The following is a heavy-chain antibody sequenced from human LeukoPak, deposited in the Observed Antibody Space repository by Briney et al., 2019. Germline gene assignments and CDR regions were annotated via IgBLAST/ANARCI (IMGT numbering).Heavy chain of an antibody. CDR1: GFTFSSYA. D-gene: IGHD3-10*01. V-gene: IGHV3-30*04. Sequence: GRSLRLSCAASGFTFSSYAMHWVRQAPGKGLEWVAVISYDGSNKYYADSVKGRFTISRDNSKNTLYLQMNSLRAEDTAVYYCARAGVRGVISYWGQGTLVTVSS. CDR2: ISYDGSNK. CDR3: ARAGVRGVISY. J-gene: IGHJ4*02.